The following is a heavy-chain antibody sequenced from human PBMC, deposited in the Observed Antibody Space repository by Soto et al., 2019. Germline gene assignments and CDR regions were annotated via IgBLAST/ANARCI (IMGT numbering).Heavy chain of an antibody. CDR1: GFSVNTFT. J-gene: IGHJ4*02. CDR3: SRNSSYDFWSGYLY. CDR2: ISGSGVST. Sequence: XGCLGLSCAACGFSVNTFTMSWVRQAPGKGLEWVSSISGSGVSTYYADSVKGRFTISRDNSKNTLYLQMNNLRAEDTAVYYCSRNSSYDFWSGYLYWGQRTRVTVSS. V-gene: IGHV3-23*01. D-gene: IGHD3-3*01.